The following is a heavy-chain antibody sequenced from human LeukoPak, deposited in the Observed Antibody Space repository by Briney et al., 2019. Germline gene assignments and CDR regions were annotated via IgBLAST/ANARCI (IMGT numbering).Heavy chain of an antibody. J-gene: IGHJ5*02. CDR3: GKEGGA. D-gene: IGHD3-16*01. Sequence: GGSLRLSCAASGFRFSDFTMTWVRQAPGKGPEWVSAIGGRGGSTYYADSLGGRFTISRDNSKDMLYLQMNSLKVEDTATYYCGKEGGAWGQGTKVTVTS. CDR1: GFRFSDFT. V-gene: IGHV3-23*01. CDR2: IGGRGGST.